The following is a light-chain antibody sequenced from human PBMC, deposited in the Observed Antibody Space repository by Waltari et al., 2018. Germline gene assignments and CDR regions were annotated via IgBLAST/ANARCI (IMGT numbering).Light chain of an antibody. CDR3: YSYAGSYSVI. CDR2: DVS. Sequence: QSALTQPRSVSGSPGQSVTISCPGTSRAVGGYNYVRWYQQLPGKAPKLIIYDVSKRPSGVPDRFSGSKSGNTTSLTISGLQAEDEADYYCYSYAGSYSVIFGGGTKLTVL. V-gene: IGLV2-11*01. J-gene: IGLJ2*01. CDR1: SRAVGGYNY.